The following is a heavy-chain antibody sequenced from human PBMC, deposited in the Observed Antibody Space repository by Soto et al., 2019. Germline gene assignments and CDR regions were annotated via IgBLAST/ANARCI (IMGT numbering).Heavy chain of an antibody. CDR1: GDSIGSYY. CDR2: IHYSGST. D-gene: IGHD2-8*02. J-gene: IGHJ4*02. V-gene: IGHV4-59*01. Sequence: QVQLQESGPGLVKPSETLSLTCTVSGDSIGSYYWTWIRQPPGKGLEWIGYIHYSGSTNYNPSLKSRVTLSVDTSKNQFSLRLSSVPAADTAVYYCARGRCTGVPCFDDYWGQGTLVTVSS. CDR3: ARGRCTGVPCFDDY.